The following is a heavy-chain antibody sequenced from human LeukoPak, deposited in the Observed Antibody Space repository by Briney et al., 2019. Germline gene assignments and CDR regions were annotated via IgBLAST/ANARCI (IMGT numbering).Heavy chain of an antibody. CDR3: AREGSSSSLGISDY. D-gene: IGHD6-6*01. V-gene: IGHV1-2*02. CDR1: VYTFTGYY. CDR2: INPNSGGT. Sequence: ASVKVSCKPSVYTFTGYYMHWVRPAPGQGLAWMGWINPNSGGTNYAQKFQGRVTMTRDTSISTAYMEPSTLRSDDTAEYYCAREGSSSSLGISDYWGQGTLVTVSS. J-gene: IGHJ4*02.